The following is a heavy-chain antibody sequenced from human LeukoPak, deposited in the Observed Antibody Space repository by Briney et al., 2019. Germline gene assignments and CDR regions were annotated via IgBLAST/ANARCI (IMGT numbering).Heavy chain of an antibody. J-gene: IGHJ4*02. CDR1: GFTFSNYW. D-gene: IGHD3-3*01. V-gene: IGHV3-7*03. CDR2: IKQDESEK. Sequence: GGSLRLSCVFSGFTFSNYWMSWVRQAPGKGLEWVAIIKQDESEKYYVDSVKGRFTISRDDAKNSLYLQMNSLRAEDTAVYYCARRRGTNYDFWSGRKNYFDYWGQGTLVTVSS. CDR3: ARRRGTNYDFWSGRKNYFDY.